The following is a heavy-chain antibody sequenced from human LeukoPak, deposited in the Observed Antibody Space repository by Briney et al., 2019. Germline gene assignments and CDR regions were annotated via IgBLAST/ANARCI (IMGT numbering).Heavy chain of an antibody. D-gene: IGHD3-10*01. CDR2: IYTSGST. J-gene: IGHJ4*02. V-gene: IGHV4-4*07. CDR3: AGNYYGSGSYYSEDRY. Sequence: KASETLSLTCTASGGSISSYYWSWIRQPAGKGLEWIGRIYTSGSTNYNPSLKSRVTISVDTSKNQFSLKLSSVTAADTAVYYCAGNYYGSGSYYSEDRYWGQGTLVTVSS. CDR1: GGSISSYY.